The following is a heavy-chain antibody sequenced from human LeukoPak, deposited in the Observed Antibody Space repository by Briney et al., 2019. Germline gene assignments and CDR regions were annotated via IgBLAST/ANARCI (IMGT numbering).Heavy chain of an antibody. Sequence: PGGSLRLSCAASGFTFDDYAMHWVRQAPGKGLEWVSGISWNSGSIGYADSVKGRFTISRDNAKNSLYLQMNSLRAEDTALYYCAKAPYDSSGYYTLSSPFDYWGQGTLVTVSS. CDR2: ISWNSGSI. CDR1: GFTFDDYA. V-gene: IGHV3-9*01. J-gene: IGHJ4*02. CDR3: AKAPYDSSGYYTLSSPFDY. D-gene: IGHD3-22*01.